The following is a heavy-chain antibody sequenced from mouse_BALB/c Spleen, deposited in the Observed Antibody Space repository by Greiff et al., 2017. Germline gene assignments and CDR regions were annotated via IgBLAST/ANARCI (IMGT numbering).Heavy chain of an antibody. CDR3: ARRGDYDDY. Sequence: QSGPGLVKPSQSLSLTCTVTGYSITSDYAWNWIRQFPGNQLEWMGYISYSGSTSYNPSLKSRISITRDTSKNQFFLQLNSVTTEDTATYYCARRGDYDDYWGQGTTLTVSS. J-gene: IGHJ2*01. CDR1: GYSITSDYA. CDR2: ISYSGST. D-gene: IGHD2-4*01. V-gene: IGHV3-2*02.